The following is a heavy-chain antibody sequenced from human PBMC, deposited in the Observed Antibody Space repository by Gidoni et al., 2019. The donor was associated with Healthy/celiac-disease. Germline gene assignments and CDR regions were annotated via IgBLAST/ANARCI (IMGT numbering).Heavy chain of an antibody. J-gene: IGHJ4*02. CDR3: ARERGIRLPFDY. Sequence: EVQLVESGGGLVKPGGSLRLSCAASGFTFSSYSMNWVRQAPGKGLEWVSSISRDNAKNSLYLQMNSLRAEDTAVYYCARERGIRLPFDYWGQGTLVTVSS. V-gene: IGHV3-21*01. CDR1: GFTFSSYS. D-gene: IGHD4-17*01.